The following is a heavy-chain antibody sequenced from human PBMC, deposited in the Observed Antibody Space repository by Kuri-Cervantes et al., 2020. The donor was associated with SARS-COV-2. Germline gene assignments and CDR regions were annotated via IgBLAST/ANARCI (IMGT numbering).Heavy chain of an antibody. CDR2: IYYSGST. V-gene: IGHV4-59*05. CDR1: GGSISSYY. CDR3: ARHEVLITFGGVIVSYFDY. D-gene: IGHD3-16*02. J-gene: IGHJ4*02. Sequence: GSLRLSCTVPGGSISSYYWSWIRQPPGKGLEWIGSIYYSGSTYYNPSLKSRVTISVDTSKNQFSLKLSSVTAADTAVYYCARHEVLITFGGVIVSYFDYWGQGTLVTVSS.